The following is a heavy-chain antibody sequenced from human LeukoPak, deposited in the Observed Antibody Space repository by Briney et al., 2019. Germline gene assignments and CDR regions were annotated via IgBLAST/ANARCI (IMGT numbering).Heavy chain of an antibody. CDR1: GFTFSSYG. J-gene: IGHJ4*02. D-gene: IGHD1-7*01. V-gene: IGHV3-30*02. CDR2: IRYEGSNK. CDR3: AKGVHSNYYFDY. Sequence: GGSLRLSCAASGFTFSSYGMYWVRQAPGKGLEWVAFIRYEGSNKDYADSVKGRFTISRDNSKNTLYLQMNSLRAEDTAVHYCAKGVHSNYYFDYWGQGTLVTVSS.